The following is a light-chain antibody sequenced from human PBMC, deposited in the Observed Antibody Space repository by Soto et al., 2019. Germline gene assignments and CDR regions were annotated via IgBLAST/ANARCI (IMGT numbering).Light chain of an antibody. CDR3: QQYNSYSLT. CDR1: QSNSSW. J-gene: IGKJ1*01. Sequence: HRTHAPSTLTAYALYRVTITCLASQSNSSWLAWYQQKPGKAPKLLIYGASSLESGVPARFSGSGSGTEFTLTISSLQAEDVATYYCQQYNSYSLTFGQGTKVDIK. V-gene: IGKV1-5*01. CDR2: GAS.